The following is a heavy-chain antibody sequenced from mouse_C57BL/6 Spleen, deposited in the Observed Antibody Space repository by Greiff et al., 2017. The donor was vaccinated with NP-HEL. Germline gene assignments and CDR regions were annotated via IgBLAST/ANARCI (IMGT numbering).Heavy chain of an antibody. J-gene: IGHJ3*01. CDR1: GYAFSSSW. CDR2: IYPGDGDT. V-gene: IGHV1-82*01. CDR3: AGYGNSFAY. D-gene: IGHD2-1*01. Sequence: VQLQQSGPELVKPGASVKISCKASGYAFSSSWMNWVKQRPGKGLEWIGRIYPGDGDTTYNGKFKGKATLTADKSSSTAYMQLSSLTSEDSAVYFCAGYGNSFAYWGQGTLVTVAA.